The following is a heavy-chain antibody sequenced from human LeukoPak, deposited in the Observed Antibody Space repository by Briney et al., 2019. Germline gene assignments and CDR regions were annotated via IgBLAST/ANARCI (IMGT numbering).Heavy chain of an antibody. J-gene: IGHJ4*02. D-gene: IGHD3-22*01. CDR3: ARAYYYDSSGRFDY. Sequence: GASVKVSCKASGYTFTGYYMHWVRQAPGQGLEWMGRINPNSGGTNYAQRFQGRVTMTRDTSISTAYMELSRLRSDDTAVYYCARAYYYDSSGRFDYWGQGTLVTVSS. V-gene: IGHV1-2*06. CDR2: INPNSGGT. CDR1: GYTFTGYY.